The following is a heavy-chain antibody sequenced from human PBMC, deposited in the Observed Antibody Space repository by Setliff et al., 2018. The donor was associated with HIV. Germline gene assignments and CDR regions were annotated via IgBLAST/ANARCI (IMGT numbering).Heavy chain of an antibody. J-gene: IGHJ4*02. Sequence: SETLSLTCTVSGGSISTSYWNWIRQPPGKGLEWIAYIYISGTTNYNPSLKSRDTISVDTSKNQFPLRLTSVTAADTAVYFCARLRITMIMMLNYFDYWGQGTLVTVSS. V-gene: IGHV4-4*09. CDR2: IYISGTT. D-gene: IGHD3-22*01. CDR3: ARLRITMIMMLNYFDY. CDR1: GGSISTSY.